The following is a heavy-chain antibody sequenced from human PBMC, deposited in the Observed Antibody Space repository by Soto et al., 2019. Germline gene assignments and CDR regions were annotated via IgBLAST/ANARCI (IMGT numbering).Heavy chain of an antibody. Sequence: PSQTLSLTCAISGDSVSSKSAAWNWIRRSPSRGLEWLGRTYYRSKWSTDYAVSVKSRITINPDTSKNQFSLQLNSVTPEDTAVYYCTRALSGSYDSWGQGTLVTVSS. CDR3: TRALSGSYDS. J-gene: IGHJ5*01. CDR2: TYYRSKWST. V-gene: IGHV6-1*01. D-gene: IGHD1-26*01. CDR1: GDSVSSKSAA.